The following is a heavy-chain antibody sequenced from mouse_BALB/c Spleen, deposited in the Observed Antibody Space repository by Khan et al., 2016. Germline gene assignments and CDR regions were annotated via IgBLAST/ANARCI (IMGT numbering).Heavy chain of an antibody. J-gene: IGHJ3*01. Sequence: EVKLEESGGGLVQPGGSMKLSCVASGFIFSSYWMSWVRQSPEKGLEWVAEIRLKSDNYATHYAESVKGKFTISRDDSDSRLYLQINSLRDEDTGIYYCTGVMGFAYWGQGALVTVSA. CDR2: IRLKSDNYAT. V-gene: IGHV6-6*02. CDR1: GFIFSSYW. CDR3: TGVMGFAY. D-gene: IGHD2-3*01.